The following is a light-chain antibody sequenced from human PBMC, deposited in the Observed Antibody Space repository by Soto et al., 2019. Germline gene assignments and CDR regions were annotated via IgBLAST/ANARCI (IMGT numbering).Light chain of an antibody. J-gene: IGKJ1*01. CDR1: QSIDNY. CDR3: QQSYSSPET. V-gene: IGKV1-39*01. Sequence: DLQMTQSPSSLSASVGDRVTITCRASQSIDNYLNWYQQKPGKAPNLLIYAASTLLSGVPSRFSGRGSGTHFTLTISSLQPEDFATYYCQQSYSSPETFGRGTKVEIK. CDR2: AAS.